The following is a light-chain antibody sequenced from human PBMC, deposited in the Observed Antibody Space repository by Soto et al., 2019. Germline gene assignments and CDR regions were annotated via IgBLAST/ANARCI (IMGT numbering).Light chain of an antibody. Sequence: QAVVTQPPSASGTPGQRVTISCAGSSSNIGTNYVHWYQQLPGTAPKLLIYLNDQRPSGVPDRFSGSKSGTSASLAISGLRSEDEADYFCAAWDGSLDGRFVFGTATKLTVL. CDR3: AAWDGSLDGRFV. CDR2: LND. CDR1: SSNIGTNY. V-gene: IGLV1-47*02. J-gene: IGLJ1*01.